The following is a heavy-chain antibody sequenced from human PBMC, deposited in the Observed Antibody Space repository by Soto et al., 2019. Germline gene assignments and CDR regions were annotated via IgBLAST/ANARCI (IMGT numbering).Heavy chain of an antibody. CDR2: IYHSGST. V-gene: IGHV4-30-2*01. CDR3: ARTLAAAGSRYFDY. Sequence: PSETLSVTCTVSGNSISTSAYYWSWLLQHPVKGLEWIGYIYHSGSTYYNPSLKSRVTISVDRSKNQFSLKLSSVTAADTAVYYCARTLAAAGSRYFDYWGQGTLVAFSA. D-gene: IGHD6-13*01. CDR1: GNSISTSAYY. J-gene: IGHJ4*02.